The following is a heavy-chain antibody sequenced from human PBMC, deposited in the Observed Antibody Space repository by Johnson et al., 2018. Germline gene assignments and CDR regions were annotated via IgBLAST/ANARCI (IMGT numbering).Heavy chain of an antibody. Sequence: QVQLVESGRGVVEPGRSXRLSCEASGFTFTTYDMHWVRQAPGKGLEWVAVIWYDGSNKYYVNSVKGRFTISRNNSKNTWYLQMTSLRGEDTAVYYCVSGGGYYYYMDVWGKGTTVTVSS. J-gene: IGHJ6*03. CDR3: VSGGGYYYYMDV. D-gene: IGHD2-15*01. CDR2: IWYDGSNK. CDR1: GFTFTTYD. V-gene: IGHV3-33*01.